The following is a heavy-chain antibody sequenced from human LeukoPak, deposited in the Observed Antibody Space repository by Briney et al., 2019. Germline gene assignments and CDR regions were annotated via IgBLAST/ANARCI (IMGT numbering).Heavy chain of an antibody. CDR2: IYTSGST. V-gene: IGHV4-4*07. CDR3: AKTPHYGSGSSWFDP. J-gene: IGHJ5*02. CDR1: GGSISSYY. Sequence: PSETLSLTCTVSGGSISSYYWSWIRQPAGKGLEWIGRIYTSGSTNYNPSLKSRVTMSVDTSKNQFSLKLSSVTAADTAVYYCAKTPHYGSGSSWFDPWGQGTLVTVSS. D-gene: IGHD3-10*01.